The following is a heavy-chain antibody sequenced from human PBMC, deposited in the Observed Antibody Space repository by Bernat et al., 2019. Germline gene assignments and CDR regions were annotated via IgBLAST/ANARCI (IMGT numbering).Heavy chain of an antibody. J-gene: IGHJ4*02. D-gene: IGHD6-6*01. Sequence: QVQLVESGGGVVQPGRSLRLSCAASGFTFSSYGMHWVHQAPGKGLGWVAVCGDYGSNKYYADSVKGRFTISRDNSKNTLYLQMNSLRAEDTAVYYCAREQSIAAYIDYWGQGTLVTVSS. V-gene: IGHV3-33*01. CDR2: CGDYGSNK. CDR3: AREQSIAAYIDY. CDR1: GFTFSSYG.